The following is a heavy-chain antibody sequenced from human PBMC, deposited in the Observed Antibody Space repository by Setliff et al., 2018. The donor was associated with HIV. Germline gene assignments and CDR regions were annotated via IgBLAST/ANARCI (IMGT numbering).Heavy chain of an antibody. CDR3: ATSPRPADLDV. V-gene: IGHV4-34*01. CDR1: GGSFRGYY. Sequence: SETLSLTCAVYGGSFRGYYWSWIRQPPGKGLEWIGEINHSGSTNYNPSLKSRVTISVDTSKNQFSLKLSSVTAADTAVYYCATSPRPADLDVWGKGTTVTVSS. CDR2: INHSGST. J-gene: IGHJ6*04.